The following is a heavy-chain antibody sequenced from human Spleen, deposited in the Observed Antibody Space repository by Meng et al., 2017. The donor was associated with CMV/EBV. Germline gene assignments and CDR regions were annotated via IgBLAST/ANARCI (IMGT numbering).Heavy chain of an antibody. D-gene: IGHD1-14*01. V-gene: IGHV3-23*01. J-gene: IGHJ6*02. Sequence: GGSLRLSCAASGFCFSSYAMRWVRQAPGKGLEWVSAFSGSDTSTYYPDSVKGRLTISRDNAKNSLYLQMNSLRTEDTALYYCTRDWDSGSYGMDVWGQGTTVTVSS. CDR3: TRDWDSGSYGMDV. CDR1: GFCFSSYA. CDR2: FSGSDTST.